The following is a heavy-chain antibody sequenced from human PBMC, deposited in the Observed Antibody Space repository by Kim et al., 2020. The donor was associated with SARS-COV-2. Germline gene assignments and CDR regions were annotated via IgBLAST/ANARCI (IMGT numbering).Heavy chain of an antibody. CDR3: ARAQNQYDILTGYYIGY. D-gene: IGHD3-9*01. V-gene: IGHV3-33*01. J-gene: IGHJ2*01. CDR1: GFTFSSYA. Sequence: GWSLRLSCAASGFTFSSYAMHWVRQAPGKGLEWVAIIWYDGSNKYYADSVKGRFTISRDNSKNTLYLQMNSLRAEDTAVYYCARAQNQYDILTGYYIGY. CDR2: IWYDGSNK.